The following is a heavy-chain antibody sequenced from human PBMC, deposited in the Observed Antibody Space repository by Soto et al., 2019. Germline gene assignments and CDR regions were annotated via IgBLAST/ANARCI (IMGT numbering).Heavy chain of an antibody. CDR2: IIPIFGTA. CDR1: GGTFSSYA. CDR3: ASNWNYYDSSGYLPAGWFDP. Sequence: SVKVSCKASGGTFSSYAISWVRQAPGQGLEWMGGIIPIFGTANYAQKFQGRVTITADKSTSTAYMELSSLRSEDTAVYYCASNWNYYDSSGYLPAGWFDPWGQGTLVTAPQ. J-gene: IGHJ5*02. V-gene: IGHV1-69*06. D-gene: IGHD3-22*01.